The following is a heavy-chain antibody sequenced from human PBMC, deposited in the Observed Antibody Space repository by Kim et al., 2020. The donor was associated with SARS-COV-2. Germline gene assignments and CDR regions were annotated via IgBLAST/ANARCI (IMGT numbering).Heavy chain of an antibody. J-gene: IGHJ6*02. CDR1: GGTFSRYP. CDR3: ARDLGYYDSSFSTCYYYYGMDV. V-gene: IGHV1-69*06. CDR2: IIPISGTA. Sequence: SVKVSCKASGGTFSRYPISWVRQAPGQGLEWMGGIIPISGTANYAQKFQGRVTITADKSTSIAYMELRSLRSEDTAVYYCARDLGYYDSSFSTCYYYYGMDVWGQGTTVTVSS. D-gene: IGHD3-22*01.